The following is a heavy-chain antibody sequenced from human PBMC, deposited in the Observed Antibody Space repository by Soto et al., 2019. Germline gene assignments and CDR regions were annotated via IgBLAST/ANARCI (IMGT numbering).Heavy chain of an antibody. V-gene: IGHV3-30-3*01. D-gene: IGHD2-2*01. CDR3: VRDIQLYRHAS. CDR1: GFSCSSDA. CDR2: ISYDGSNK. Sequence: GGSLTLSCAASGFSCSSDAMHCARQAPGKGLEWVAVISYDGSNKYYADSVKGRFTISRDNAKNTLYLHMNSLRAEDTAVYYCVRDIQLYRHASRGQRSPVTVSS. J-gene: IGHJ4*02.